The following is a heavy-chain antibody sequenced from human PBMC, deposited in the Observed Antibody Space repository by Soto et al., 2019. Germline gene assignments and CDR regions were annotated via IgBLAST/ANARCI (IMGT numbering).Heavy chain of an antibody. CDR3: ASWVDTAMVAGDY. J-gene: IGHJ4*02. CDR1: GFTFSSYA. CDR2: ISYDGSNK. D-gene: IGHD5-18*01. Sequence: QVQLVESGGGVVQPGRSLRLSCAASGFTFSSYAMHWVRQAPGKGLEWVAVISYDGSNKYYADSVKGRFTISRDNSKNTLYLQMKSLRAEDTAVYYCASWVDTAMVAGDYWGQGTLVTVSS. V-gene: IGHV3-30-3*01.